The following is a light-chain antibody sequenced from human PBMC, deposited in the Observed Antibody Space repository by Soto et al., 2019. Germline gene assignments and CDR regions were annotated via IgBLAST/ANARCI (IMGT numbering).Light chain of an antibody. Sequence: QSALTQPASVSGSPGQSITISCTGTSSDVGGYNHVSWYQQHPGKAPKLIIFEVRNRPSGVSDRFSASKSGNTASLTISGLQTEDEAVYYCSSYASSSSYAFGTGTKVTV. CDR2: EVR. J-gene: IGLJ1*01. V-gene: IGLV2-14*01. CDR3: SSYASSSSYA. CDR1: SSDVGGYNH.